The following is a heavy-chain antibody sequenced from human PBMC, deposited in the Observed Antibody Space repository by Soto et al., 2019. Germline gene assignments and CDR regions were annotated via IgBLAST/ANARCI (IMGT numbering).Heavy chain of an antibody. CDR1: GGTFSSYA. CDR2: IIPIFGTA. D-gene: IGHD6-6*01. Sequence: SVKVSCKASGGTFSSYAISWVRQAPGQGLEWMGRIIPIFGTANYAQKFQGRATITADESTSTAYMELSSLRSEDTAVYYCARAVYSSSSGYYYYGMDVWGQGTTVTVSS. V-gene: IGHV1-69*13. J-gene: IGHJ6*02. CDR3: ARAVYSSSSGYYYYGMDV.